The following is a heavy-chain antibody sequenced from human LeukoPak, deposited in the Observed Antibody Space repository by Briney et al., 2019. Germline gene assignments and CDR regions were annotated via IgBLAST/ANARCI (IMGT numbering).Heavy chain of an antibody. J-gene: IGHJ4*02. CDR3: ARGGTMVATDY. D-gene: IGHD4/OR15-4a*01. Sequence: SETLSLTCTVSGGSISSYYWSWIRQPPGKGLEWIGYIYYGGSTNYNPSLKSRVTISVDTSKNQFSLKLSSVTAADTAVYYCARGGTMVATDYWGQGTLVTVSS. V-gene: IGHV4-59*01. CDR2: IYYGGST. CDR1: GGSISSYY.